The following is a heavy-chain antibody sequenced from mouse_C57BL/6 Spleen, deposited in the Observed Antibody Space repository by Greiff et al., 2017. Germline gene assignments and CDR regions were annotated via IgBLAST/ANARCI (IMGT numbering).Heavy chain of an antibody. CDR1: GFTFSDYY. CDR3: AREGADYGYSFAY. CDR2: INYDGSST. D-gene: IGHD2-2*01. J-gene: IGHJ3*01. Sequence: EVQRVESEGGLVQPGSSMKLSCTASGFTFSDYYMAWVRQVPEKGLEWVANINYDGSSTYYLDSLKSRFIISRDNAKNILYLQMSSLKSEDTATYYCAREGADYGYSFAYWGQGTLVTVSA. V-gene: IGHV5-16*01.